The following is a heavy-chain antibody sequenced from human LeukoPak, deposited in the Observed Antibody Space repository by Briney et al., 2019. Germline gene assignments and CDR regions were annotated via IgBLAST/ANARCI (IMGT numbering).Heavy chain of an antibody. J-gene: IGHJ4*02. V-gene: IGHV3-7*01. Sequence: GGSLRLSCAASGFTFSSYWMTWVRQAPGKGLEWVANIKQDESQKYYADSVKGRFTISRDNAKSSLFLQMNSLRAEDTAVYYCARDQAVASVYREDSWGQGTLVTVSS. CDR1: GFTFSSYW. CDR3: ARDQAVASVYREDS. D-gene: IGHD6-19*01. CDR2: IKQDESQK.